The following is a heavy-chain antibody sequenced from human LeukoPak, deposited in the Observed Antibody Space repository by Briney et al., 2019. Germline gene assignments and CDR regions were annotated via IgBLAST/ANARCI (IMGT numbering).Heavy chain of an antibody. Sequence: SETLSLTCTVSGGSISSYYWSWIRQPPGKGLEWIGYIYYSGSTNYNPSLKSRVTISVDTSKNQFSLKLSSVTAADTAVYYCARGWVRRYGDNTAFDYWGQGALVTVSS. V-gene: IGHV4-59*01. CDR2: IYYSGST. J-gene: IGHJ4*02. CDR3: ARGWVRRYGDNTAFDY. D-gene: IGHD4-17*01. CDR1: GGSISSYY.